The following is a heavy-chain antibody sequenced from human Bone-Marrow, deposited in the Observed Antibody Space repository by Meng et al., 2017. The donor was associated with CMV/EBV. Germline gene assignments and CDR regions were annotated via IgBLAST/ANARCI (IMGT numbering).Heavy chain of an antibody. Sequence: ASVKVSCKASGYTFTSYYMHWVRQAPGQGLEWMGIINPSGGSTSYAQKCQGRVTMTRDTSTSTVYMVLSSLRSEDTAVYCRARDFEMYLESGYLHYYYGMDVWGQGPTVTGSS. CDR2: INPSGGST. CDR3: ARDFEMYLESGYLHYYYGMDV. D-gene: IGHD3-3*01. CDR1: GYTFTSYY. J-gene: IGHJ6*01. V-gene: IGHV1-46*01.